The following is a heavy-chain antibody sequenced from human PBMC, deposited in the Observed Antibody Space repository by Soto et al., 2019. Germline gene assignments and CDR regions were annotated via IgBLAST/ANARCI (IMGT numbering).Heavy chain of an antibody. CDR2: ISYDGSNK. CDR3: ANVYDILTGSPNFDY. V-gene: IGHV3-30-3*01. J-gene: IGHJ4*02. D-gene: IGHD3-9*01. CDR1: GFTFSSYA. Sequence: GGSLRLSCAASGFTFSSYAMHWVRQAPGKGLEWVALISYDGSNKFYADSVKGRFTISRDNSKNTLYLQMNSLRAEDTAVYYCANVYDILTGSPNFDYWGQRTLVTVSS.